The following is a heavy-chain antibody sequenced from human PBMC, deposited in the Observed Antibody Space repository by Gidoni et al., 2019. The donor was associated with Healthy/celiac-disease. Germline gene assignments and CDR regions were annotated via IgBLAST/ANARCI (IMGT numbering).Heavy chain of an antibody. J-gene: IGHJ2*01. Sequence: QVQLVESGGGVVQPGRSLRLSCAASGFTFSSYGMHWVRQAPGKGLEWVAVISYDGSNKYYADAVKGRVTISRDNSKNTLYLQMNSLRAEDTAVYYCAKVGFGWLQYDWYFDLWGRGTLVTVSS. CDR2: ISYDGSNK. V-gene: IGHV3-30*18. CDR3: AKVGFGWLQYDWYFDL. CDR1: GFTFSSYG. D-gene: IGHD5-12*01.